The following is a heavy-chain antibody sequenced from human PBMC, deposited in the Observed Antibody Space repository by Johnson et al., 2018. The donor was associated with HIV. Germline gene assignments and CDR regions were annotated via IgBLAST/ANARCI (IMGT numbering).Heavy chain of an antibody. J-gene: IGHJ3*02. CDR2: IRYDGSSN. D-gene: IGHD3-10*01. CDR1: GFSFSAYG. CDR3: AKAELIRFGELNDGLDI. V-gene: IGHV3-30*02. Sequence: QVQLVESGGGVVQPGGSLRLSCAASGFSFSAYGMHWVRQAPGKGLEWVAFIRYDGSSNFYPDSVKGRFTISRDNSKNTLYLQMNNLGPEDTAVYYCAKAELIRFGELNDGLDIWGQGTMVTVSS.